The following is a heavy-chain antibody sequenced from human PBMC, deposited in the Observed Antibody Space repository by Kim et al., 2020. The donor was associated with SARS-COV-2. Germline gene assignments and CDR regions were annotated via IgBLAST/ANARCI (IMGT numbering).Heavy chain of an antibody. CDR2: INHSGST. D-gene: IGHD6-13*01. CDR1: GGSFSGYY. V-gene: IGHV4-34*01. Sequence: SETLSLTCAVYGGSFSGYYWSWIRQPPGKGLEWIGEINHSGSTNYNPSLKSRVTISVDTSKNQFSLKLSSVTAADTAVYYCARGSRGIAAAVNRYYFDYWGQGTLVTVSS. J-gene: IGHJ4*02. CDR3: ARGSRGIAAAVNRYYFDY.